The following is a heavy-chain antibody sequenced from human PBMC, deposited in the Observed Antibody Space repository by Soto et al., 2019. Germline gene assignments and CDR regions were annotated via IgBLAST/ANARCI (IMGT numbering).Heavy chain of an antibody. D-gene: IGHD3-22*01. CDR1: GYSFSRYW. V-gene: IGHV5-51*01. CDR3: ARDTFSGDSSGPHY. Sequence: PGESLKISCKGSGYSFSRYWIAWVRQTPGKGLEWMGLIYPGDSDTRYSPSFQGQVTISADKSITTAYLQWSSLKASDTAIYYCARDTFSGDSSGPHYWGQGPLVTVSS. CDR2: IYPGDSDT. J-gene: IGHJ4*02.